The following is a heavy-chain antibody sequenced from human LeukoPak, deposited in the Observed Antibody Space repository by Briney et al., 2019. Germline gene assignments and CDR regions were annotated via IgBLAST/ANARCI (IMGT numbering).Heavy chain of an antibody. CDR2: IRYDGSNK. J-gene: IGHJ4*02. Sequence: GGSLRLSCAASGFTFSSYGMHWVRQAPGKGLEWVAFIRYDGSNKYYADSVKGRFTISRDNSKNTLYLQMNSLRAEDTAVYYCARGDYGDPVANDYWSQGTLVTVSS. D-gene: IGHD4-17*01. CDR1: GFTFSSYG. V-gene: IGHV3-30*02. CDR3: ARGDYGDPVANDY.